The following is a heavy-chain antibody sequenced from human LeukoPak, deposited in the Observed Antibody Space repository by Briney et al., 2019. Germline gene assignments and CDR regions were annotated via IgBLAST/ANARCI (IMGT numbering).Heavy chain of an antibody. CDR2: VSPYNGNT. D-gene: IGHD3-10*01. J-gene: IGHJ4*02. CDR3: ARNGRVRRVVKDLFEY. V-gene: IGHV1-18*01. CDR1: GYTFTDYD. Sequence: ASVRVSCNTSGYTFTDYDITWVRQAPGQGLEWMGRVSPYNGNTYYSQRFQDRVIITKDTSTGTAYMDLRDLRTDDTAMYYCARNGRVRRVVKDLFEYWGQGTLVAVSS.